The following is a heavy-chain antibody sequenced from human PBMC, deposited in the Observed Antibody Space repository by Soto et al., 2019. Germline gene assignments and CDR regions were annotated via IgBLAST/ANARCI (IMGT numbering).Heavy chain of an antibody. Sequence: GGSLRLSCAASGFTFYDYAMHWVRQAPGKGLEWVSGISWNSGSIGYADSVKGRFTISRDNAKNSLYLQMNSLRAEDTALYYCAKDTLAGDYFDYWGQGTLVTVSS. CDR2: ISWNSGSI. D-gene: IGHD4-17*01. V-gene: IGHV3-9*01. CDR1: GFTFYDYA. CDR3: AKDTLAGDYFDY. J-gene: IGHJ4*02.